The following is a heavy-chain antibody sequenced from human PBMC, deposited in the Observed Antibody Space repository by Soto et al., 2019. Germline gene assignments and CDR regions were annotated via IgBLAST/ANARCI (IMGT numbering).Heavy chain of an antibody. D-gene: IGHD3-9*01. CDR3: ARDASRYDILTGYYRRYGMDV. CDR1: GGTFSSYA. Sequence: ASVKVSCKASGGTFSSYAISWVRQAPGQGLEWMGGIIPIFGTANYAQKSQGRVTITADESTSTAYMELSSLRSEDTAVYYCARDASRYDILTGYYRRYGMDVWGQGTTVTVSS. V-gene: IGHV1-69*13. CDR2: IIPIFGTA. J-gene: IGHJ6*02.